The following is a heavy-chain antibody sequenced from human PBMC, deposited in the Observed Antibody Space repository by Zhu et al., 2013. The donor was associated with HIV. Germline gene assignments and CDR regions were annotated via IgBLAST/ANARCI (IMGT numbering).Heavy chain of an antibody. J-gene: IGHJ4*02. CDR3: ARGGIAVAGTTDY. D-gene: IGHD6-19*01. Sequence: QVQMVQSGAEVKRPGASVKVSCQASGYTFSDSGFSWVRQTPAQGLEWMGWISIYNDNKNYAQRFQGRVTMTTDISTNTVYMELTGLRSDDTGVYYCARGGIAVAGTTDYWGQGTRVTVSS. V-gene: IGHV1-18*01. CDR1: GYTFSDSG. CDR2: ISIYNDNK.